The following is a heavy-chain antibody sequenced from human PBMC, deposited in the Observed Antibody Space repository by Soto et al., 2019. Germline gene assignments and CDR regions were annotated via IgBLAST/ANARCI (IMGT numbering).Heavy chain of an antibody. CDR2: IYYSGST. J-gene: IGHJ6*02. V-gene: IGHV4-61*01. Sequence: PSETLSLTCTVYGGSVSSGSYYWSWIRQPPGKGLEWIGYIYYSGSTNYNPSLKSRVTISVDTSKNQFSLKLSSVTAADTAVYYCARDSAGLYYYDKDYYYYGMDVWGQGTTVTVSS. CDR1: GGSVSSGSYY. CDR3: ARDSAGLYYYDKDYYYYGMDV. D-gene: IGHD3-22*01.